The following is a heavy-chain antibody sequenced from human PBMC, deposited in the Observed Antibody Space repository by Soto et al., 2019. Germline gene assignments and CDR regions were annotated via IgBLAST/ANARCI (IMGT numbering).Heavy chain of an antibody. CDR1: GFTFSSYW. V-gene: IGHV3-7*03. D-gene: IGHD3-22*01. CDR2: IKEDGSEK. Sequence: GGSLRLSCAASGFTFSSYWMTWVRQAPGKGLEWVTNIKEDGSEKYYVDSVKGRFTISRDNAKNSLYLEMNSLRAEDMAIYYCARYYDGSGNSDAFDIWGQGTMVTVSS. J-gene: IGHJ3*02. CDR3: ARYYDGSGNSDAFDI.